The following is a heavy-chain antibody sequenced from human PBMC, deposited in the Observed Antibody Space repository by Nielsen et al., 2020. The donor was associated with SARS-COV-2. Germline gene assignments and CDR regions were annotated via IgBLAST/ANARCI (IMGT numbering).Heavy chain of an antibody. CDR2: IYYSGST. V-gene: IGHV4-59*01. D-gene: IGHD2-2*02. CDR3: ARGFSGYQLLYSDYYYYYMDV. Sequence: SETLSLTCTVSGGSISSYYWSWIRQPPGKGLEWIGYIYYSGSTNYNPSLKSRVAMSVDTSKNQFSLKLSSVTAADTAVYYCARGFSGYQLLYSDYYYYYMDVWGKGTTVTVSS. CDR1: GGSISSYY. J-gene: IGHJ6*03.